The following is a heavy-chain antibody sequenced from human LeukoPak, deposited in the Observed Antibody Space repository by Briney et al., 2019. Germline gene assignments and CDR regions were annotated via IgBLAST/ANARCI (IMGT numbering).Heavy chain of an antibody. CDR3: AKDIRAAGTEVDY. V-gene: IGHV3-30*18. D-gene: IGHD6-19*01. CDR2: ISYDGSNK. CDR1: GFTVSSNY. Sequence: GGSLRLSCAASGFTVSSNYMSWVRQAPGKGLEWVAVISYDGSNKYYADSVKGRFTISRDNSKNTLYLQMNSLRAEDTAVYYCAKDIRAAGTEVDYWGQGTLVTVSS. J-gene: IGHJ4*02.